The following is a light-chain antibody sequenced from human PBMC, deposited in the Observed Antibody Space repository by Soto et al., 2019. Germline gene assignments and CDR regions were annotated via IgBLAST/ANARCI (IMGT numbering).Light chain of an antibody. CDR3: QQYNSYPLT. CDR1: QSLNSL. J-gene: IGKJ4*01. V-gene: IGKV1-5*01. Sequence: DIQMTQSPSTLSASVGDRVTITCRASQSLNSLLAWYQQKPGRAPKLLIYDASTLESGVPSRFSGSGSGTEFTLTISSLQPDDFATYYCQQYNSYPLTFGGGTKVDIK. CDR2: DAS.